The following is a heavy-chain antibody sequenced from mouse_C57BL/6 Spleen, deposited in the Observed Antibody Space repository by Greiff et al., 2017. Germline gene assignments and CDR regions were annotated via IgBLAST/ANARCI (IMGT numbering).Heavy chain of an antibody. J-gene: IGHJ2*01. D-gene: IGHD2-5*01. CDR2: INPGSGGT. CDR1: GYAFTNYL. V-gene: IGHV1-54*01. CDR3: ARGYYSNYGYFDY. Sequence: QVQLQQSGAELVRPGTSVKVSCKASGYAFTNYLIEWVKQRPGQGLEWIGVINPGSGGTNSNEKFKGKETRTADKSSSTSEMQLSSLTSEDAAVYFCARGYYSNYGYFDYWGQGTTLTVS.